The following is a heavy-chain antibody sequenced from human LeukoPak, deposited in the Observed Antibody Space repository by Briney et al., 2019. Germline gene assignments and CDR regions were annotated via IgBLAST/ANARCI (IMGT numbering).Heavy chain of an antibody. V-gene: IGHV1-18*01. D-gene: IGHD6-13*01. CDR2: ISGYNGNA. J-gene: IGHJ4*02. Sequence: GASVKVSCKASGYTFTSYGITWVRQAPGQGLEWMGWISGYNGNANYAQKLQGRVTMTTDTSTTTAYMEVRSLTSDDTAVYYCARVRGIAADPYGIGYWDQGTLVSVSS. CDR3: ARVRGIAADPYGIGY. CDR1: GYTFTSYG.